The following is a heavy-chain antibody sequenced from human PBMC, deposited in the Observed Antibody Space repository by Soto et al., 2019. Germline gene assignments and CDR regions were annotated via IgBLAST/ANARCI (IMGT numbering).Heavy chain of an antibody. CDR1: GFTFSTYA. Sequence: PGGSLRLSCAASGFTFSTYAMIWGLQAPWKGLEWVSVITGSGGSTYYADSVKGRFTISRDTSKNTLFLQMNSLRAEDTAVYYCAKDRYGDYGGIDYWGQGTMVTVSS. D-gene: IGHD4-17*01. CDR2: ITGSGGST. V-gene: IGHV3-23*01. J-gene: IGHJ4*02. CDR3: AKDRYGDYGGIDY.